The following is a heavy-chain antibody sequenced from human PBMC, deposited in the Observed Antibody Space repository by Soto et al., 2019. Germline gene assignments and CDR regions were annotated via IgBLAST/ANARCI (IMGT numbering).Heavy chain of an antibody. V-gene: IGHV1-8*01. CDR2: MNPNSGNT. CDR1: GYTFTSYD. Sequence: GASVKVSCKASGYTFTSYDINWVRQATGQGLEWMGWMNPNSGNTGYAQKFQGRVTMTRNTSISTAYMELSSLRSEDTAVYYCARGRCPTTANLYYYYHMDVWGKGTTVTVSS. CDR3: ARGRCPTTANLYYYYHMDV. D-gene: IGHD1-1*01. J-gene: IGHJ6*03.